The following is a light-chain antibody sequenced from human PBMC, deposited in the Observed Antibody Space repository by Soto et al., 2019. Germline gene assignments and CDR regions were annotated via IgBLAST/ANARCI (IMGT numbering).Light chain of an antibody. CDR3: QQYGSSLWT. J-gene: IGKJ1*01. CDR1: QSVSSSY. CDR2: GAS. Sequence: ETVMTQSPATLSVSPVERATLSCMASQSVSSSYLAWYQQKPGQAPRLLIYGASSRATGIPDRFSGSGSGTDFTLTISRLEPEDFAVYYCQQYGSSLWTFGQGTKVDIK. V-gene: IGKV3-20*01.